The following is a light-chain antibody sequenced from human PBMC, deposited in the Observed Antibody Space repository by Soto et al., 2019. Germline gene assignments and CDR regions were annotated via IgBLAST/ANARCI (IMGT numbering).Light chain of an antibody. V-gene: IGLV2-14*01. CDR2: EVS. Sequence: QSALTQPASVSGSPGQSITISCTGTRSDIGGYNYVSWFQQHPGKAPKLMIYEVSNRPSGVSNRFSGSKSGNTASLTISELQAEDEADYYCTSFTTISTWVFGGGTKLTVL. CDR1: RSDIGGYNY. J-gene: IGLJ3*02. CDR3: TSFTTISTWV.